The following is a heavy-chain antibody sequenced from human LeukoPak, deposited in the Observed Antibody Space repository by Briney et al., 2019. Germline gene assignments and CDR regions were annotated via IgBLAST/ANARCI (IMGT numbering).Heavy chain of an antibody. CDR3: ARSATVTTGYFDY. CDR1: GGSISSSGHY. CDR2: IYSNGNT. V-gene: IGHV4-39*07. Sequence: SETLSLTCSVSGGSISSSGHYWGWLRQSPEKGLDWIGSIYSNGNTYYNPSVKSRVTISVDTSKNQFSLKLTSVTAAETAVYYCARSATVTTGYFDYWGQGALVTVSS. J-gene: IGHJ4*02. D-gene: IGHD4-17*01.